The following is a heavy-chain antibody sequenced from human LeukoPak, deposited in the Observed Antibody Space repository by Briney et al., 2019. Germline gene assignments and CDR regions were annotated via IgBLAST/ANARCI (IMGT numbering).Heavy chain of an antibody. CDR2: INYSGNT. CDR1: GGSISSYY. CDR3: ASHGLSTGGYYIMDV. D-gene: IGHD4-17*01. V-gene: IGHV4-59*08. J-gene: IGHJ6*02. Sequence: SQTLSLTCTVSGGSISSYYCIWIRKSPGKGLECIVYINYSGNTAYNPSLKSRATISVDTPKNQLSLKLSSVTAADAAVYYCASHGLSTGGYYIMDVWGQGTTVTVSS.